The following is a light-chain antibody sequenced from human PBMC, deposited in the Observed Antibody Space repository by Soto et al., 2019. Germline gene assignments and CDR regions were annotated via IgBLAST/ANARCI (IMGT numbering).Light chain of an antibody. Sequence: DIPMTQSPSTLSASLGDRVTLTCRASQSISTWLAWYQQKAGKAPKLLIYKASSLESGVPSRFSGSGSGTEFTLTISSLQPDDFATYYCQHYNSYPWTFGQGTKVDI. CDR2: KAS. CDR3: QHYNSYPWT. CDR1: QSISTW. J-gene: IGKJ1*01. V-gene: IGKV1-5*03.